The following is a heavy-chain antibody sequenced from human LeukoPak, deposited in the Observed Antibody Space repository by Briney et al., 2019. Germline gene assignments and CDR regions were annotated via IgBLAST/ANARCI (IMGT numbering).Heavy chain of an antibody. D-gene: IGHD2-15*01. V-gene: IGHV4-34*01. Sequence: SETLSLTCAVYGGSFSGYYWSWIRQPPGKGLEWIGEINHSGSTNYNPSLKSRVTISVDTSKNQFSLKLSSVTAADTAVYYCARKIFPGGEHAFDIWGQGTMVTVSS. CDR2: INHSGST. CDR3: ARKIFPGGEHAFDI. J-gene: IGHJ3*02. CDR1: GGSFSGYY.